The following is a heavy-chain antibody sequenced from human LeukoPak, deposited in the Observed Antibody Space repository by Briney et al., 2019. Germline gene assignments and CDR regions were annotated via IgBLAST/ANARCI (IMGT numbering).Heavy chain of an antibody. D-gene: IGHD3-10*01. Sequence: PGGSLRLSCAASGFTFSSYGMHWVRQAPGKGLEWVAVIWYDGSNKYYADSVKGRFTISRDNSKNTLYLQMNSLRAEDTAVYYCAKAGAGGYGSADRGYYYYGMDVWGQGTTVTVSS. J-gene: IGHJ6*02. V-gene: IGHV3-33*06. CDR2: IWYDGSNK. CDR1: GFTFSSYG. CDR3: AKAGAGGYGSADRGYYYYGMDV.